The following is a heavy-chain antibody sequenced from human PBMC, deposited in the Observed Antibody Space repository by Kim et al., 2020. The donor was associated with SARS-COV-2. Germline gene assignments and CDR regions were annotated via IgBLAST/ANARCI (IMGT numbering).Heavy chain of an antibody. CDR1: GGSISSYY. D-gene: IGHD2-15*01. CDR2: IYYSGST. V-gene: IGHV4-59*01. J-gene: IGHJ5*02. CDR3: ARGYCSGGSCYEVSNWFDP. Sequence: ETLSLTCTVSGGSISSYYWSWIRQPPGKGLEWIGYIYYSGSTNYNPSLKSRVTISVDTSKNQFSLKLSSVTAADTAVYYCARGYCSGGSCYEVSNWFDPWGQGTLVTVSS.